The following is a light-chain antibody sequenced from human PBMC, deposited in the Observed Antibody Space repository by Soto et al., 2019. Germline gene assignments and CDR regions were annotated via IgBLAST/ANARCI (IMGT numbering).Light chain of an antibody. CDR2: GAS. V-gene: IGKV3-20*01. CDR3: QQYDTSLPYT. Sequence: EIVLTQSPGTLSLSPGDRATLSCEASQSVNNNYLAWYQHIPGQAPRLLIYGASSRATGIPDRFSGSGSGTDFTLTIRRLEPEDFAVYYCQQYDTSLPYTFGGGTKVEIK. CDR1: QSVNNNY. J-gene: IGKJ4*01.